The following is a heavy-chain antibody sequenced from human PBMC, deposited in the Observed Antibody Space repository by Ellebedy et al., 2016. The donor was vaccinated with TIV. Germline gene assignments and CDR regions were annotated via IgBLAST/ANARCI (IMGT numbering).Heavy chain of an antibody. J-gene: IGHJ4*02. CDR2: ISSSSSYI. CDR3: ARDGGRIQLYPFDY. D-gene: IGHD5-18*01. V-gene: IGHV3-21*01. Sequence: GGSLRLSCAASGFTFSSYSMNWVRQAPGKGLEWVSSISSSSSYIHYADSVKGRFPISRDNAKNSLYLQMNSPRAEDTAVYYCARDGGRIQLYPFDYWGQGTLVTVSS. CDR1: GFTFSSYS.